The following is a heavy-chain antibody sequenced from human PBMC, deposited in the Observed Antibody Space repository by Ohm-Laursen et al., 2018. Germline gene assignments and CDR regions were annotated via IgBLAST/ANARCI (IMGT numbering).Heavy chain of an antibody. CDR1: GFTFSSYE. D-gene: IGHD2/OR15-2a*01. CDR3: ARDPTFHAFDI. J-gene: IGHJ3*02. Sequence: GSLRLSCTAFGFTFSSYEMNWVRQAPGKGLEWVSYISSSGSTIYYADSVKGRFTISRDNAKNSLYLQINSLKGEDTAVYFCARDPTFHAFDIWGQGTMVTVSS. V-gene: IGHV3-48*03. CDR2: ISSSGSTI.